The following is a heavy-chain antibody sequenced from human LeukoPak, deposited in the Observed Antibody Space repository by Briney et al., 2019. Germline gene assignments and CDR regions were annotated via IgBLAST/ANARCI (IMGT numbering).Heavy chain of an antibody. CDR3: ATSRTFDY. CDR1: GFTLSSYW. V-gene: IGHV3-74*01. Sequence: PGGSLRLSCAASGFTLSSYWMHWVRKPPGKGLVWVSHINIDGSNTRYADSVKGRFTISRDNAENTLYLQMNSLRVDDTAVYYCATSRTFDYWGQGTLVTVSS. J-gene: IGHJ4*02. CDR2: INIDGSNT.